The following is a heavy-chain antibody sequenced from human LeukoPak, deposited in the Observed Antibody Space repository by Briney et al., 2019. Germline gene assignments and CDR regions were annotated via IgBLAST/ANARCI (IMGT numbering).Heavy chain of an antibody. Sequence: GASVKVSCKASGYTFTSYYMHWVRQAPGQGLEWMGIISPSGGSTSYAQKFQGRVTMTEDTSTDTAYMELSSLRSEDTAVYYCATSYCSSTSCYGDYYYYYMDVWGKGTTVTVSS. D-gene: IGHD2-2*01. CDR1: GYTFTSYY. CDR3: ATSYCSSTSCYGDYYYYYMDV. CDR2: ISPSGGST. J-gene: IGHJ6*03. V-gene: IGHV1-46*01.